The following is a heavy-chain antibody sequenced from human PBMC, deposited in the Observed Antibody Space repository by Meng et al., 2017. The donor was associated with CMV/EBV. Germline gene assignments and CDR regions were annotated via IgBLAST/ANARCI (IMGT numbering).Heavy chain of an antibody. D-gene: IGHD6-13*01. CDR3: ARARQQLADY. CDR1: GFTFSSYA. J-gene: IGHJ4*02. Sequence: GGSLRLSFAASGFTFSSYAMHWVRQAPGKGLEWMALISYDGSNKYYTDSVKGRFTISRDNSKNTLYLQMNSLRGEDTAVYYCARARQQLADYWGQGTLVTVSS. CDR2: ISYDGSNK. V-gene: IGHV3-30*04.